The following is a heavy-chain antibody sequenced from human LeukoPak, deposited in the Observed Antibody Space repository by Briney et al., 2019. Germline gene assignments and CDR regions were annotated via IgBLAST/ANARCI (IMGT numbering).Heavy chain of an antibody. CDR2: IIPILGIA. Sequence: SVKVSCKASGYTFTSYGISWVRQAPGQGLEWMGRIIPILGIANYAQKFQGRVTITADKSTSTAYMELSSLRSEDTAVYYCARGTGIAAAWAFDYWGQGTLVTVSS. CDR3: ARGTGIAAAWAFDY. J-gene: IGHJ4*02. V-gene: IGHV1-69*04. CDR1: GYTFTSYG. D-gene: IGHD6-13*01.